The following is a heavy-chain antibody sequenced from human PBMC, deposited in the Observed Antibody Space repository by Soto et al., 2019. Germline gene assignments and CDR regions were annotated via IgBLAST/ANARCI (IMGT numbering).Heavy chain of an antibody. CDR2: ISGMGGST. CDR3: EKDLRGPYTAMPYFDY. J-gene: IGHJ4*02. Sequence: EVQLLESGGGLVQPGGSLRLSCAASGFTFSRYAMSWVRQAPGKGLEWVSVISGMGGSTYYADSVKGRFTISRDNSKNTRYLQMNSLRGEDTAVYYCEKDLRGPYTAMPYFDYWGQGTLVTVSS. D-gene: IGHD5-18*01. CDR1: GFTFSRYA. V-gene: IGHV3-23*01.